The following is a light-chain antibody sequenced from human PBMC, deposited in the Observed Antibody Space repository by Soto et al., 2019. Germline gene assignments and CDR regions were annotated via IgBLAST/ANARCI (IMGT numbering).Light chain of an antibody. CDR3: SSYAVSSPLGV. V-gene: IGLV2-14*01. J-gene: IGLJ1*01. CDR2: DVS. Sequence: QSVLTQPASVSGSPGQSITISCTGTNSEVGAYESVSWYQQHPGKAQKSINYDVSDRPSGVSHRFSGSNSGNTASLAIFGFQPEAGAIYSCSSYAVSSPLGVFGIGTKVTVL. CDR1: NSEVGAYES.